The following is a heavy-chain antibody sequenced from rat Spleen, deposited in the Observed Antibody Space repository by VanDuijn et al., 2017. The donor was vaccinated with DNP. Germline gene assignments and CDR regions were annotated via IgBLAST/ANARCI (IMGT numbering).Heavy chain of an antibody. J-gene: IGHJ1*01. V-gene: IGHV1-43*01. CDR3: ARRRLPYWYFDF. CDR2: INPGTGGT. CDR1: GYTFTTYY. Sequence: QVQLHQSGAELAKPGSSVMISCKASGYTFTTYYLSWIKQTTGQGLEYIGYINPGTGGTNYNEKIKGKATLTVDKSSTTAFMQLSSLTPDDSAVYYCARRRLPYWYFDFWGPGTMVTVSS. D-gene: IGHD1-4*01.